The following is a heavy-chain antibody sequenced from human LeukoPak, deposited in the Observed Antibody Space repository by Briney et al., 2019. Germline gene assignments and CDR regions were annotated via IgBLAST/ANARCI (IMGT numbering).Heavy chain of an antibody. J-gene: IGHJ4*02. CDR3: AKADEYYDYVWGSYRPHKFDY. Sequence: GGSLRLSCAACGFTFSSYGMHWVRQAPGKGLEWVAFIRYDGSNKYYADSVKGRFTISRDNSKNTLYLQMNSLRAEDTAVYYCAKADEYYDYVWGSYRPHKFDYWGQGTLVTVSS. V-gene: IGHV3-30*02. D-gene: IGHD3-16*02. CDR2: IRYDGSNK. CDR1: GFTFSSYG.